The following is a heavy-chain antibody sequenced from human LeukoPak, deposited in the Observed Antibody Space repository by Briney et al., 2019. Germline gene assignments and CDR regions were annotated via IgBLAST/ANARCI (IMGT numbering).Heavy chain of an antibody. Sequence: GRSLRLSCAASGFTFSSYGMHWVRQAPGKGLEWVAVISYDGSNKYYADSVKGRFTISRDNSKNTLYLQMNSLRAEDTAVYYCAKPGCGGDCSTYFQHWGQGTLVTVSS. J-gene: IGHJ1*01. CDR3: AKPGCGGDCSTYFQH. D-gene: IGHD2-21*02. CDR1: GFTFSSYG. V-gene: IGHV3-30*18. CDR2: ISYDGSNK.